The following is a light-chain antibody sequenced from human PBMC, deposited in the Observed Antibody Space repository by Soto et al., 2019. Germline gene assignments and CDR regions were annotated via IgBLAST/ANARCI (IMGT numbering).Light chain of an antibody. CDR1: QSVSSNF. J-gene: IGKJ1*01. CDR3: PKYDSSPRT. V-gene: IGKV3-20*01. Sequence: ENVLTQSPGTLSLSPGERATLSCRASQSVSSNFLAWYQQKPGQAPRLLIYGASNRATGIPDRFSGSGAWTDFTLTNSSLEPEDLTGYDCPKYDSSPRTFGQGTKVDIK. CDR2: GAS.